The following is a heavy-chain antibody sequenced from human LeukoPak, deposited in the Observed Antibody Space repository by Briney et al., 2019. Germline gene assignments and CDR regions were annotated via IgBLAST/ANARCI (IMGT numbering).Heavy chain of an antibody. D-gene: IGHD1-26*01. CDR2: ITGIGGTT. CDR3: AKDRLGATGD. J-gene: IGHJ4*02. V-gene: IGHV3-23*01. CDR1: GFSFSSYA. Sequence: GGSLRLSCAASGFSFSSYAMNWVRQPPGKGLEWVSGITGIGGTTYYADSVKGRFTISRDNSKNTLHLQINRLRAEDTAIYYCAKDRLGATGDWGQGTLVTVSS.